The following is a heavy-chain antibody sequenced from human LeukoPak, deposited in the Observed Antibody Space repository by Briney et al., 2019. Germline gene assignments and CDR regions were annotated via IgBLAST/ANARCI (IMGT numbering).Heavy chain of an antibody. V-gene: IGHV3-33*06. J-gene: IGHJ5*02. Sequence: PGTSLRLSCEASGFTFSHFAMHWVRQAPGKGLEWVAVIWSDATNQYYADSVKGRFTISRDDFRKTVSLQMDGLRVEDTAVYYCVKDAQRGFDYSNSLEHWGQGSLVTVSS. CDR3: VKDAQRGFDYSNSLEH. D-gene: IGHD4-11*01. CDR2: IWSDATNQ. CDR1: GFTFSHFA.